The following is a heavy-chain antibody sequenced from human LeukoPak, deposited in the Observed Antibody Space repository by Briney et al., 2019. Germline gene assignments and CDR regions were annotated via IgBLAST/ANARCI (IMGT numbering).Heavy chain of an antibody. J-gene: IGHJ4*02. CDR1: EFTFRSYE. V-gene: IGHV3-48*03. Sequence: GGSLRLSCAAHEFTFRSYEMNWVRQPPGKGLEWVSYISRGGTTIYYADSVKGRFTISRDNARNSLYLQMNSLRAEATALYYCACRQCSSGVCHFDYWGQGTLVTVSS. D-gene: IGHD2-8*01. CDR2: ISRGGTTI. CDR3: ACRQCSSGVCHFDY.